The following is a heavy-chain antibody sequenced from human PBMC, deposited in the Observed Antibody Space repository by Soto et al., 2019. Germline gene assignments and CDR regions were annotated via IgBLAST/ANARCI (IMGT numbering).Heavy chain of an antibody. CDR1: GFTFSGSA. V-gene: IGHV3-73*01. J-gene: IGHJ5*02. D-gene: IGHD5-18*01. CDR2: IRSKANSYAT. Sequence: PGGSLRLSCAASGFTFSGSAMHWVRQASGKGLEWVGRIRSKANSYATAYAASVKGRFTISRDDSKNTAYLQMNSLKTEDTAVYYCTRVDTAMASNWLDPWGQGTLVTVSS. CDR3: TRVDTAMASNWLDP.